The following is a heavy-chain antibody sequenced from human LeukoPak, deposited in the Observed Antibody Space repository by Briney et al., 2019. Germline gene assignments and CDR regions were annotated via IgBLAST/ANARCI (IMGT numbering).Heavy chain of an antibody. Sequence: PGWSLRLTCAASGFTFSSYGMHWVRQAPGKGLEWVAFIRYDGSNKYYADSVKGRFTISRDNSKNTPYLQMNSLRAEDTAVYYCAKDRVFTMVRGVPGYWGQGIRFSVSS. CDR2: IRYDGSNK. CDR3: AKDRVFTMVRGVPGY. D-gene: IGHD3-10*01. CDR1: GFTFSSYG. V-gene: IGHV3-30*02. J-gene: IGHJ4*02.